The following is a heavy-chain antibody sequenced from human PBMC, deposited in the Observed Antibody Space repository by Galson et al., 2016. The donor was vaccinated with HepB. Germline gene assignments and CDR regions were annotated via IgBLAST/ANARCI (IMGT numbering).Heavy chain of an antibody. J-gene: IGHJ4*02. D-gene: IGHD5-12*01. CDR3: ARGSGFSGYSCYVDY. CDR1: GFTFSNYA. V-gene: IGHV3-30-3*01. Sequence: SLRLSCAASGFTFSNYAMHWVRQAPGKGLEWVAVISYDGSNKYYADSVKGRFTISRDNSKNTLYLQMNSLRVEDTVMYYCARGSGFSGYSCYVDYWGQGTLVTVSS. CDR2: ISYDGSNK.